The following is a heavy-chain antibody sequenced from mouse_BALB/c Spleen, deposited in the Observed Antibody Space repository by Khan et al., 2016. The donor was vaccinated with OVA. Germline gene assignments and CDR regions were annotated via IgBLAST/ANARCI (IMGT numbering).Heavy chain of an antibody. CDR2: INPNTGYT. CDR1: GYSFTAYY. CDR3: ARGYDFFAY. D-gene: IGHD2-14*01. Sequence: EVQLQESGPDLVKTGASVKISCKAYGYSFTAYYMNWVKQSHGKSLECIGRINPNTGYTNYNQKFKDKAILTVDTSSSTAYMEVRSLTSEDSVVYYCARGYDFFAYWGRGTLVTVSA. J-gene: IGHJ3*01. V-gene: IGHV1-26*01.